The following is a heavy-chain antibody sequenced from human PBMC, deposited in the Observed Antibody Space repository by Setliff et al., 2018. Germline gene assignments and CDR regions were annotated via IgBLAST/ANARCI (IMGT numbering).Heavy chain of an antibody. Sequence: PGGSLRLSCAASGFTFSDAWMNWVRQAPGKGRGWVGRIKSKADGGTADFAAPVKGRFTIARANAKNSLYLQMNSLRAEDTAVYYCARVDYYYDSSGYRRNNYYFDYWGQGTLVTVSS. D-gene: IGHD3-22*01. V-gene: IGHV3-15*01. CDR3: ARVDYYYDSSGYRRNNYYFDY. J-gene: IGHJ4*02. CDR2: IKSKADGGTA. CDR1: GFTFSDAW.